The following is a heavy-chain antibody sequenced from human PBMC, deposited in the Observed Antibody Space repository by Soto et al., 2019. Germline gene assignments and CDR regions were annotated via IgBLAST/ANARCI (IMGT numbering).Heavy chain of an antibody. V-gene: IGHV4-34*01. CDR2: INHSGST. J-gene: IGHJ5*02. Sequence: SETLSLTCAVYGGSFSGYYWSWIRQPPGKGLEWIGEINHSGSTNYNSSLKSRVTISVDTSKNQFSLKLSSVTAADTAVYYCARGRIVGATSWFDPWGQGTLVTVSS. CDR3: ARGRIVGATSWFDP. D-gene: IGHD1-26*01. CDR1: GGSFSGYY.